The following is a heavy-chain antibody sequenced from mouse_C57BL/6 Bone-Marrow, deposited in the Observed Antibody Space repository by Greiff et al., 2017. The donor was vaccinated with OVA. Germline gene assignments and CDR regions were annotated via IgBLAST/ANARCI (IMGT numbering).Heavy chain of an antibody. CDR3: AREDYYGSRWYFDV. D-gene: IGHD1-1*01. Sequence: QVQLQQPGAELVRPGSSVKLSCKASGYTFTSYWMHWVKQRPIQGLEWIGNIDPSDSDTHYNQKFKDKATLTVDKSSSTAYMQLSSLTSEDSAVYYCAREDYYGSRWYFDVWGTGTTVTVSS. J-gene: IGHJ1*03. CDR1: GYTFTSYW. V-gene: IGHV1-52*01. CDR2: IDPSDSDT.